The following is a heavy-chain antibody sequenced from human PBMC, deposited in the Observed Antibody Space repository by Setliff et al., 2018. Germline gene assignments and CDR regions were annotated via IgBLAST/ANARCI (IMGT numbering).Heavy chain of an antibody. J-gene: IGHJ6*03. Sequence: PSETLSLTCTVSGASVKSHYWSWLRQAPGKGLEWVGFIFYSGDTNSNPSLKSRVTMSIDTSKNKFSLKLSSVTAADTAVYYCARMSGFLYMDVWGKGTTVTVSS. CDR1: GASVKSHY. CDR3: ARMSGFLYMDV. CDR2: IFYSGDT. D-gene: IGHD3-3*01. V-gene: IGHV4-59*02.